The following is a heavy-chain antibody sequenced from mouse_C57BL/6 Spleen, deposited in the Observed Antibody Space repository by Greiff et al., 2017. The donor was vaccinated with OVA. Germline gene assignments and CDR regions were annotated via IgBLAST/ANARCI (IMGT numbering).Heavy chain of an antibody. CDR1: GYAFSSYW. V-gene: IGHV1-80*01. D-gene: IGHD2-3*01. CDR2: IYPGDGDT. J-gene: IGHJ4*01. CDR3: ARNGYYEGYAMDY. Sequence: VQLQESGAELVKPGASVKISCKASGYAFSSYWMNWVKQRSGKGLEWIGQIYPGDGDTNYNGKFKGKATLTADKSSSTAYMQLSSLTSEDSAVYFCARNGYYEGYAMDYWGQGTSVTVSS.